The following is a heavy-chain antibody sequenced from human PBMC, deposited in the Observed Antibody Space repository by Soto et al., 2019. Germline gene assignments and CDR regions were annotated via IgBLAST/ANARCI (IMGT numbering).Heavy chain of an antibody. CDR2: IHLGDSDT. V-gene: IGHV5-51*01. Sequence: GESLKISCKASGYSFTSYWIGWVRQMPEKGLEWMGIIHLGDSDTKYSPSFQGQVTISADKSVSTAYLQWSSLKASDTAMYYSARRGGSSGSMAFDIWGQGTMVTVSS. CDR3: ARRGGSSGSMAFDI. D-gene: IGHD2-15*01. CDR1: GYSFTSYW. J-gene: IGHJ3*02.